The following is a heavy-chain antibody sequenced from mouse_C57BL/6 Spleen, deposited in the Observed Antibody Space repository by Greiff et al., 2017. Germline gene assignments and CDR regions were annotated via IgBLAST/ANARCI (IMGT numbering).Heavy chain of an antibody. CDR3: ASSFYYYGSSNYFDY. J-gene: IGHJ2*01. CDR2: IYPGDGDT. V-gene: IGHV1-80*01. D-gene: IGHD1-1*01. Sequence: VQLQESGAELVKPGASVKISCKASGYAFSSYWMNWVKQRPGKGLEWIGQIYPGDGDTNYNGKFKGKATLTADKSSSTAYMQLSSLTSEDSAVYFCASSFYYYGSSNYFDYWGQGTTLTVSS. CDR1: GYAFSSYW.